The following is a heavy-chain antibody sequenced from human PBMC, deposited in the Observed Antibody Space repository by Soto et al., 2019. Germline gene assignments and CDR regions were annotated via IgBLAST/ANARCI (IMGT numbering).Heavy chain of an antibody. CDR3: ARGGDRFDGMDV. J-gene: IGHJ6*02. CDR2: ISTAGDT. Sequence: EVQLVESGGGLVQPGGSLRLSCAASGFGFNGYDMHWVRQAPGKNLERVAAISTAGDTYYLGSVEGRLTISREDAKNSLSLQMSRLRVGDTAVSYGARGGDRFDGMDVWGQGTTVTVSS. V-gene: IGHV3-13*01. D-gene: IGHD3-16*01. CDR1: GFGFNGYD.